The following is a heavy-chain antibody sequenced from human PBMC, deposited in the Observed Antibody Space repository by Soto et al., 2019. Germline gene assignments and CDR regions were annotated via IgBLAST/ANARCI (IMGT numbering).Heavy chain of an antibody. CDR3: ARVPGGSWGWGGYFDY. J-gene: IGHJ4*02. V-gene: IGHV4-59*01. CDR1: GGSISSYY. Sequence: QVQLQESGPGLVKPSETLSLTCTVSGGSISSYYWSWIRQPPGQGLEWSGYIYYSGSTNYNPSLKSRVTISVDTSKNRFPLKLGCVTAADTAVYYCARVPGGSWGWGGYFDYWGQGTLVTVSS. CDR2: IYYSGST. D-gene: IGHD6-13*01.